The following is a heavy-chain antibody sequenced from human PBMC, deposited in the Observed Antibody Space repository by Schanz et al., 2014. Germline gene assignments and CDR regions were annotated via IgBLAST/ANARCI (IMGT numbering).Heavy chain of an antibody. V-gene: IGHV1-8*01. Sequence: VQLVQSGAEVKRPGASVRVSCKASGYTFTSYDFNWVRQAPGQGPEWMGWMQPDSGKTHYAEKFQGRVAMTRDVAISPTYMELSSLASEDTAVYYCARAQRRTIGRAFGPWGQGTLVTVSS. J-gene: IGHJ5*02. CDR2: MQPDSGKT. CDR3: ARAQRRTIGRAFGP. D-gene: IGHD6-25*01. CDR1: GYTFTSYD.